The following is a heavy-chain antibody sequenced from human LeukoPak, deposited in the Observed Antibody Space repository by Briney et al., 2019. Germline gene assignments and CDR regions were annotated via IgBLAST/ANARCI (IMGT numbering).Heavy chain of an antibody. CDR2: INEDGSEK. J-gene: IGHJ5*02. Sequence: GGSLRLSCAAAGFTFSKTWMSWVRQAPGKGLAWVASINEDGSEKQYVDSVKGRVTISRDNAKNSLYLQMNSLTVDDTAMYYCARVYCSSTSCYFLPLNWFDPWGQGTLVTVSS. CDR1: GFTFSKTW. D-gene: IGHD2-2*01. V-gene: IGHV3-7*01. CDR3: ARVYCSSTSCYFLPLNWFDP.